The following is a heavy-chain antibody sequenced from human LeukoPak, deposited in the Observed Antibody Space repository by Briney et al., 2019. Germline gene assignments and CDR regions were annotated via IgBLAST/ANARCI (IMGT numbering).Heavy chain of an antibody. CDR1: GFTFSSYA. CDR2: IIGSVGST. J-gene: IGHJ4*02. V-gene: IGHV3-23*01. D-gene: IGHD6-6*01. Sequence: GGSVRLSCAASGFTFSSYAMSWVRQAPGQGLEWVSAIIGSVGSTYYADSVKGRFTISRDNSKNTLYLEMNSLRAEDTAVYYCAKVYSSSIRRPYFDYWGQGTLVTVSS. CDR3: AKVYSSSIRRPYFDY.